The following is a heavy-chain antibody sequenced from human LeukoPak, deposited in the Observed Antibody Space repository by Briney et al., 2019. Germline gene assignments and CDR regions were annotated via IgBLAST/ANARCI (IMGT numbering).Heavy chain of an antibody. CDR2: IYPGDSDT. Sequence: GESLKISCKGSGYSFTSYWIGWVRQMPGKGLEWMGIIYPGDSDTRYSPSFQGQVTISADKSISTAYLQWSSLKASDTAMYYCARPDRVPSHAIWFGELFGWFDPWGQGTLVTVSS. CDR3: ARPDRVPSHAIWFGELFGWFDP. CDR1: GYSFTSYW. J-gene: IGHJ5*02. D-gene: IGHD3-10*01. V-gene: IGHV5-51*01.